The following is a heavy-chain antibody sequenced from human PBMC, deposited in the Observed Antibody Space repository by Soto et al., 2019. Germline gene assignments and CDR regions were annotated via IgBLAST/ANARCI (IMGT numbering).Heavy chain of an antibody. V-gene: IGHV1-18*01. J-gene: IGHJ1*01. D-gene: IGHD6-6*01. CDR3: ARTGVTYSSFAEYFQH. CDR1: GYTFTSYG. CDR2: ISAYNGNT. Sequence: ASVKVSCKASGYTFTSYGISWVRQAPGQGLEWMGWISAYNGNTNYAQKLQGRVTMTTDTSTSTAYMELRSLRSDDTAVYYCARTGVTYSSFAEYFQHWGQGTTVTVSS.